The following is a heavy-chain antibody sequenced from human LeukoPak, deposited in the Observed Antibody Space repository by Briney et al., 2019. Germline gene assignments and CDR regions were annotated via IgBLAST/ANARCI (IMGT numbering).Heavy chain of an antibody. D-gene: IGHD6-19*01. CDR2: INSDGSST. CDR1: GFTFSSYW. CDR3: ARRGYSSGYTFDY. J-gene: IGHJ4*02. Sequence: GGSLRLSCAASGFTFSSYWMHWVRQAPGKGLVWVSRINSDGSSTSYADSVKGRFTISRDNAKNTLYLQMNSLRTEDTAVYYCARRGYSSGYTFDYWGQGTLVTVSS. V-gene: IGHV3-74*01.